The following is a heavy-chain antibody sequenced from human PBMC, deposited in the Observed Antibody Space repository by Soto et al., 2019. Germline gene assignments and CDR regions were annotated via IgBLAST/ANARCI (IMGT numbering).Heavy chain of an antibody. V-gene: IGHV3-48*01. D-gene: IGHD6-19*01. CDR2: ISSSSSTI. Sequence: GGSLRLSCAASGFTFSSYSMNWVRQAPGKGLEWVSYISSSSSTIYYADSVKGRFTISRDNAKNSLYLQMNSLRAEDTAVYYCARDPIAVAGDIRHIWGQGTMVTVSS. CDR1: GFTFSSYS. CDR3: ARDPIAVAGDIRHI. J-gene: IGHJ3*02.